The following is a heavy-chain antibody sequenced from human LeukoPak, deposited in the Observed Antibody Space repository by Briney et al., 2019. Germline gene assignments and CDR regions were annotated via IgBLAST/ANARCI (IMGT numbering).Heavy chain of an antibody. Sequence: PGGSLRLSCAASGFTFSHYGMSWVRQAPGKGLEWVSLISGSGGSTYYADSVKGRFTISRDNSKNTLYLQMNSLRAEDTAVYYCARVVAAAGRGEIDYWGQGTLVTVSS. CDR2: ISGSGGST. CDR3: ARVVAAAGRGEIDY. V-gene: IGHV3-23*01. J-gene: IGHJ4*02. CDR1: GFTFSHYG. D-gene: IGHD6-13*01.